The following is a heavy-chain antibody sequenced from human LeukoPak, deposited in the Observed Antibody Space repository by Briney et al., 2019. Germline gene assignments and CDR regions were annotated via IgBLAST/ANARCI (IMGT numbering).Heavy chain of an antibody. V-gene: IGHV3-33*01. D-gene: IGHD2-15*01. CDR2: IWYDGSNK. Sequence: GGSLRLSCAASGFTFSSYGMHWVRQAPGKGLEWVAVIWYDGSNKYYADSVKGRFTISRDNSKNTLYLQMNSLRAEDTAVYHCARDRGYCSGGSCYSFDSWGQGTLVTVSS. CDR3: ARDRGYCSGGSCYSFDS. J-gene: IGHJ4*02. CDR1: GFTFSSYG.